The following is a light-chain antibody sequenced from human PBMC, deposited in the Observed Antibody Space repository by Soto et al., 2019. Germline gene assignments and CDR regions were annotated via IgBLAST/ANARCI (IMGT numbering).Light chain of an antibody. J-gene: IGLJ3*02. V-gene: IGLV2-14*03. CDR2: DVS. CDR3: SSYTSSSAVV. CDR1: SSDVGRYNY. Sequence: QSALTQPASVSGSPGQSITISCTGTSSDVGRYNYVSWYQQHPGKAPNLMFYDVSIRPSVVSDRFSGSKSGHTASLTISGLQAEDEAYYYCSSYTSSSAVVFGGGTKVTVL.